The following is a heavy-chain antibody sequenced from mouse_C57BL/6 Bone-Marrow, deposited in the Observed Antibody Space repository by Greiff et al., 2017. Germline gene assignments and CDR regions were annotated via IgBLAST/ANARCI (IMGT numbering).Heavy chain of an antibody. J-gene: IGHJ4*01. CDR3: ARWAMDY. V-gene: IGHV1-69*01. Sequence: QVQLQQPGAELVMPGASVKLSCKASGYTFTSYWMHWVKQRPGQGLEWIGEIDPSDSYTNYNQKFKGKSTLTVDKSSSTAYMQLGSLTSEDSAVYYCARWAMDYWGQGTSVTVSS. CDR2: IDPSDSYT. CDR1: GYTFTSYW.